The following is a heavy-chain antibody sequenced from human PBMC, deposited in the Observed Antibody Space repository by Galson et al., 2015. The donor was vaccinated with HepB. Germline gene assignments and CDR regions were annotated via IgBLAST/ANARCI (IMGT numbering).Heavy chain of an antibody. CDR3: ARDPRDDIVATIWWAQNYYYYGMDV. CDR1: GFTFSSYS. Sequence: SLRLSCAASGFTFSSYSMNWVRQAPGKGLEWVSSISSSSSYIYYADSVKGRFTISRDNAKNSLYLQMNSLRAEDAAVYYCARDPRDDIVATIWWAQNYYYYGMDVWGQGTTVTVSS. D-gene: IGHD5-12*01. V-gene: IGHV3-21*01. CDR2: ISSSSSYI. J-gene: IGHJ6*02.